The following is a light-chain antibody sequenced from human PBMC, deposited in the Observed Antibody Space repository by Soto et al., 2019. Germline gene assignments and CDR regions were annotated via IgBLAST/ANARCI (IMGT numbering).Light chain of an antibody. CDR2: DAK. J-gene: IGKJ5*01. CDR1: QSVNRN. V-gene: IGKV3D-11*02. Sequence: ESLLTQSPSTLSLSPEDRASLSCRASQSVNRNLAWYQQKPGQTPRLLLYDAKNRAAGIPARFSGSGSGTDFNLTISSLEHEDFAVYYCQQRGNWHSITFGQGTRLEIK. CDR3: QQRGNWHSIT.